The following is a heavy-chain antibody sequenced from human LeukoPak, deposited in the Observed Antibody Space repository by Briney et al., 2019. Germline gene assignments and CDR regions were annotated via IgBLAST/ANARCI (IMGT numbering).Heavy chain of an antibody. Sequence: SETLSLTCTISGGSISSYYWNWIRQPPGKGLEWNAYIYSTASTNYNPSLRSRGTISVDTSKNQISLKLRSVTAADTAVYYCARSDGYYYAMDVWGQGTSVTVSS. CDR1: GGSISSYY. D-gene: IGHD5-24*01. CDR3: ARSDGYYYAMDV. J-gene: IGHJ6*02. CDR2: IYSTAST. V-gene: IGHV4-59*01.